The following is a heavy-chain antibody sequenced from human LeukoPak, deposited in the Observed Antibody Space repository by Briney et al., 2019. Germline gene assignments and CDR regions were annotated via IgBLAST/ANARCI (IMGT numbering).Heavy chain of an antibody. D-gene: IGHD3-3*01. CDR1: GFALSRDA. CDR3: ATYDFWSGYSVGY. J-gene: IGHJ4*02. V-gene: IGHV3-23*01. Sequence: GGSLSLSCAASGFALSRDASGWVRQAPGEGLEWVTAISDSGGSTYYADAVKGPFTITRDNSKNTLYLQMNSLRAEDTAVYYCATYDFWSGYSVGYWGQGSLVTVSS. CDR2: ISDSGGST.